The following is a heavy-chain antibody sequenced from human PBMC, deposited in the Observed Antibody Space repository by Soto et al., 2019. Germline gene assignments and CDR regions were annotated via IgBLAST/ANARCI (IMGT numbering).Heavy chain of an antibody. Sequence: SETLSLTCAVYGGSFSGYYWSWIRQPPGKGLEWIGEINHSGSTNYNPSLKSRVTISVDTSKNQFSLKLSSVTAADTAVYYCARGPLVVPAAIIQGSITGTISSRFSEYYFDYWGQGTLVTVSS. CDR1: GGSFSGYY. J-gene: IGHJ4*02. V-gene: IGHV4-34*01. D-gene: IGHD2-2*01. CDR3: ARGPLVVPAAIIQGSITGTISSRFSEYYFDY. CDR2: INHSGST.